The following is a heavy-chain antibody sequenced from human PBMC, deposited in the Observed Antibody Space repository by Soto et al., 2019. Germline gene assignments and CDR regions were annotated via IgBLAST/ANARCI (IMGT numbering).Heavy chain of an antibody. D-gene: IGHD3-22*01. CDR3: TTTTPTYYYDSSGYYYDAFDI. J-gene: IGHJ3*02. V-gene: IGHV3-15*07. Sequence: EVQLVESGGGLVKPGGSLRLSCAASGFTFSNAWMNWVRQAPGKGLEWVGRIKSKTDGGTTDYAAPVKGRFTISRDDSKNTLYLQMNRLKTDETAVYYCTTTTPTYYYDSSGYYYDAFDIWGQGTMVTVSS. CDR2: IKSKTDGGTT. CDR1: GFTFSNAW.